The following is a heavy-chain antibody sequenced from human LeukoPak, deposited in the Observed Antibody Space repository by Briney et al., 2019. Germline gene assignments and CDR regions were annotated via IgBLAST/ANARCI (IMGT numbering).Heavy chain of an antibody. D-gene: IGHD6-19*01. Sequence: SETLSLTCTVSGGSIDNSHYYWGWIRQPPGEGLEWIASIHYSGSTHYNPSLKSRVTISVDTSKNQFSLKLSSVTAADTAVYYCVRLASGLIDYWGQGTLVTISS. J-gene: IGHJ4*02. CDR1: GGSIDNSHYY. CDR3: VRLASGLIDY. CDR2: IHYSGST. V-gene: IGHV4-39*01.